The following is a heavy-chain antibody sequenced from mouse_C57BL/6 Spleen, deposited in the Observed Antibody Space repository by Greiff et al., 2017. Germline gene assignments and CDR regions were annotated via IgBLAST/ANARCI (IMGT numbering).Heavy chain of an antibody. D-gene: IGHD2-5*01. CDR1: GYTFTSYW. CDR3: ARKHSNEYYAMDY. V-gene: IGHV1-59*01. Sequence: VQLQQPGAELVRPGTSVKLSCKASGYTFTSYWMHWVKQRPGQGLEWIGVIDPSDSSTNYNPKFKGKATLTVDTSSSTAYMQLSSLTSEDSAVYYCARKHSNEYYAMDYWGQGTSVTVSS. J-gene: IGHJ4*01. CDR2: IDPSDSST.